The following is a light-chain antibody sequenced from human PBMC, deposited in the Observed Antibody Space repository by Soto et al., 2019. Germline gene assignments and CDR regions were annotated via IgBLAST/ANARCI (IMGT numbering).Light chain of an antibody. J-gene: IGKJ1*01. V-gene: IGKV2-30*01. CDR3: QQYGSSTWT. Sequence: DVVMTQSPLSLPVTLGQPASISCRSSQSLVYSDGDTYLNWFQQRPGQSPRRLIYKVSNRDSGVPDRLSGSGSGTDFTLKISRVEAEDVGVYYCQQYGSSTWTFGQGTKVDIX. CDR2: KVS. CDR1: QSLVYSDGDTY.